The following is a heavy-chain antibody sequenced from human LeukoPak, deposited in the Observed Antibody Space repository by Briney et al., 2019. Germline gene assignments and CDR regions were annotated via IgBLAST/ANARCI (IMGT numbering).Heavy chain of an antibody. Sequence: GGSLRLSCAASGFIFSSYSMNWVRQAPGKGLEWVSSISSSSIYIYYADSVKGRFTISRDNAKNTLYLQMNSLRAEDTAVYYCARDLAGPLDYWGQGTLVTVSS. J-gene: IGHJ4*02. CDR2: ISSSSIYI. D-gene: IGHD6-19*01. CDR3: ARDLAGPLDY. CDR1: GFIFSSYS. V-gene: IGHV3-21*01.